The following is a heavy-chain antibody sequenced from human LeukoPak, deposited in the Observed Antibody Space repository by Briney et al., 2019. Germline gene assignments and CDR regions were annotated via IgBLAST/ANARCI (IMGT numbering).Heavy chain of an antibody. Sequence: QPGGSLRLSCAASGFTFSSYAMSWVRQAPGKGLEWVSGISDSGGSTYYADSVKGRFTISRDNSKNTLYLQMNSLRAEDTAVYYCARGHKYSSSIDYWGQGTLVTVSS. J-gene: IGHJ4*02. CDR2: ISDSGGST. D-gene: IGHD6-6*01. V-gene: IGHV3-23*01. CDR1: GFTFSSYA. CDR3: ARGHKYSSSIDY.